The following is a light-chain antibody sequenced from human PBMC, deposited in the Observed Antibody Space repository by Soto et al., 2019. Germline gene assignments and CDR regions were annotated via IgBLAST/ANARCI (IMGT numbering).Light chain of an antibody. Sequence: QSVLTQPPSASGSPGQSVTISCIGTSSDVGRYNYVSWYQHHPGKAPKLIIYEVTKRPSGVPDRFSGSKSGNTASLTVSGLQADDEADYSCNSYVGSNNYVFGNGTKVTVL. V-gene: IGLV2-8*01. CDR1: SSDVGRYNY. CDR2: EVT. CDR3: NSYVGSNNYV. J-gene: IGLJ1*01.